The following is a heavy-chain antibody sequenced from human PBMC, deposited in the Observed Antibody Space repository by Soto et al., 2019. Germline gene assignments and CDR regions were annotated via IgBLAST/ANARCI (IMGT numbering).Heavy chain of an antibody. CDR3: AKMVVAGTGWFDP. Sequence: SLRLSCAASGFSLDDDAMHWVRQAPGKGLEWVSGISWDSGGIGYADSVKGRFTISRDNAKNSLYLEMNSLRAEDTALYYCAKMVVAGTGWFDPWGQGTLVTVSS. CDR2: ISWDSGGI. CDR1: GFSLDDDA. D-gene: IGHD6-19*01. J-gene: IGHJ5*02. V-gene: IGHV3-9*01.